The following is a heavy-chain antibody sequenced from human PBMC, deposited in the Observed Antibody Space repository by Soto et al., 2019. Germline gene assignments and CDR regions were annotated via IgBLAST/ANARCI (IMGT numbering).Heavy chain of an antibody. CDR3: MWEIVHGGAGFRSY. J-gene: IGHJ4*02. Sequence: EVQLVESGGGLVKPGGSLRLSCAASGFTFSNAWMNWVRQAPGKGLEWVGRIKSKTDGGTTDYAAPVKGRFTISRDDAKTTLYLQMNSLKTAATAVYYCMWEIVHGGAGFRSYWGQGTLVTVSS. CDR2: IKSKTDGGTT. V-gene: IGHV3-15*07. CDR1: GFTFSNAW. D-gene: IGHD1-26*01.